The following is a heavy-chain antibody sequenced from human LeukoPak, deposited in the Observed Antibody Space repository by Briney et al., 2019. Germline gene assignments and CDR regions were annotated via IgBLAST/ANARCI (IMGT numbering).Heavy chain of an antibody. CDR2: IWYDGSNI. V-gene: IGHV3-33*01. Sequence: GGSLRLSCAASGFTFSDYGMHWVRQAPGKRLEWVAVIWYDGSNIYYADSVKGRFTISRDNSRNTLYLQMNSLRAEDTAVYYCVRELPPVVQYYFDYWGPGTLVTVSS. CDR3: VRELPPVVQYYFDY. CDR1: GFTFSDYG. D-gene: IGHD2-21*01. J-gene: IGHJ4*02.